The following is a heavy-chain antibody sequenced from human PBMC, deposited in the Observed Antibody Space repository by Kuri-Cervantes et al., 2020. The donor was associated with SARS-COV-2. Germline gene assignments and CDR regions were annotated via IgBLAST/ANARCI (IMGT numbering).Heavy chain of an antibody. CDR2: ISAYNGNT. Sequence: AAVKVSCKASGYTFTSYGISWVRQAPGQGLEWMGWISAYNGNTNYAQKLQGRVTMTTDTSTSTAYMELRSLRSDDTAVYYCSRTNYDVQDWFDPWGQGTLVTVSS. CDR3: SRTNYDVQDWFDP. V-gene: IGHV1-18*01. J-gene: IGHJ5*02. D-gene: IGHD1-7*01. CDR1: GYTFTSYG.